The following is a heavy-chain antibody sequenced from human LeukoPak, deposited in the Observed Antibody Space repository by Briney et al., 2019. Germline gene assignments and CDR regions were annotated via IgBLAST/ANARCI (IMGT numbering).Heavy chain of an antibody. D-gene: IGHD3-16*01. V-gene: IGHV3-23*01. CDR3: ARGPIYYFYYLDV. CDR1: GFTFTDFA. CDR2: ITGGGYTT. J-gene: IGHJ6*03. Sequence: GGSLRLSCVASGFTFTDFALTWVRQAPGKGLEWVSTITGGGYTTYSTDSVKGRFTISRDRSLNTVYLQMDNLRAEDSALYFCARGPIYYFYYLDVWGKGTTVTVSS.